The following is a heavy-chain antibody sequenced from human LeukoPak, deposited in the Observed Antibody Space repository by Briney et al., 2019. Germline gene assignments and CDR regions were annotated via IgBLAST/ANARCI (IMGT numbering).Heavy chain of an antibody. CDR1: GGSISSSSYY. D-gene: IGHD5-24*01. CDR2: IYYSGST. J-gene: IGHJ3*02. CDR3: ARQREMATRDAFDI. Sequence: SQTLSLTCIVSGGSISSSSYYWGWIRQPPGKGLEWIGSIYYSGSTYYNPSLKSRVTISVDTSKNQFSLKLSSVTAADTAVYYCARQREMATRDAFDIWGQGTMVTVSS. V-gene: IGHV4-39*01.